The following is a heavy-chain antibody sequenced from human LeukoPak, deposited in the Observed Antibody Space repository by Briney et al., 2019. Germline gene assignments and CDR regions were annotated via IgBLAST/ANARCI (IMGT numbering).Heavy chain of an antibody. J-gene: IGHJ2*01. CDR1: GGTFSSYA. V-gene: IGHV1-69*04. Sequence: SVKVSCKASGGTFSSYAISWVRQAPGQGLEWMGRIIPILGIANYAQKFQGRVTITADKSTSTAYMELSSLRSEDTAVYYCARVAVTIVATIRDPTNWYFDLWGRGTLVTVSS. D-gene: IGHD5-12*01. CDR2: IIPILGIA. CDR3: ARVAVTIVATIRDPTNWYFDL.